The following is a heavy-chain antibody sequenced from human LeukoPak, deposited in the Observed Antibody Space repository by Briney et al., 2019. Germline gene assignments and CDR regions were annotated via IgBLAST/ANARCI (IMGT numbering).Heavy chain of an antibody. CDR2: ISNSGGTT. CDR3: ARDKYCSGGSCLVRLDHDNGMDV. J-gene: IGHJ6*02. D-gene: IGHD2-15*01. V-gene: IGHV3-21*01. Sequence: PGGSLRLSCAASGFTFSTYAMTWVRQAPGKGLEWVSSISNSGGTTYYADSVKGRFTISRDNAKNSLYLQMNSLRAEDTAVYYCARDKYCSGGSCLVRLDHDNGMDVWGQGTTVTVSS. CDR1: GFTFSTYA.